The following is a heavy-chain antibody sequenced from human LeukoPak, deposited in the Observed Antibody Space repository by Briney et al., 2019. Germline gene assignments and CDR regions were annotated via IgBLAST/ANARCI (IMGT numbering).Heavy chain of an antibody. J-gene: IGHJ4*02. CDR2: IYYSGST. CDR1: GGSISSGSYY. V-gene: IGHV4-61*09. Sequence: SQTLSLTCTVSGGSISSGSYYWSWIRQPAGKGLEWIGYIYYSGSTNYNPSLKSRVTMSIDTSKSQFSLKLTSVTAADTAVYYCARRRYTSGYLDYWGQGTLVTVSS. CDR3: ARRRYTSGYLDY. D-gene: IGHD3-22*01.